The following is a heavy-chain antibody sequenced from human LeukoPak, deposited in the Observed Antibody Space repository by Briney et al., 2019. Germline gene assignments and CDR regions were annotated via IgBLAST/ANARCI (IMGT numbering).Heavy chain of an antibody. V-gene: IGHV4-39*07. CDR1: GGYIISSGYY. CDR2: INHSGST. J-gene: IGHJ4*02. Sequence: SETLSLTCTGSGGYIISSGYYWGWIRQPPGKGLEWIGEINHSGSTNYNPSLKSRVTISVDTSKNQFSLKLSSVTAADTAVYYCARRGIWVTKKYFDYWGQGTLVTVSS. D-gene: IGHD1-14*01. CDR3: ARRGIWVTKKYFDY.